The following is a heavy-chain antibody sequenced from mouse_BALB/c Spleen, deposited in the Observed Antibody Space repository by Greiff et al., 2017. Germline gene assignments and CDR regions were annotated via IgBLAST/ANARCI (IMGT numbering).Heavy chain of an antibody. Sequence: QVQLQQSGAELVKPGASVKLSCKASGYTFTSYYMYWVKQRPGQGLEWIGEINPSSGGTNFNEKFKRKATLTVDKSSSTAYMQLSSLTSEDSAVYYCTRSEYFDYWGQGTTRTGSS. CDR1: GYTFTSYY. CDR2: INPSSGGT. V-gene: IGHV1S81*02. J-gene: IGHJ2*01. CDR3: TRSEYFDY.